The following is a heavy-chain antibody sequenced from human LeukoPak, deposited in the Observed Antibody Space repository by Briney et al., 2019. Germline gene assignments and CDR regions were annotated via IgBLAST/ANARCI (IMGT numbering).Heavy chain of an antibody. CDR3: ARDKVVVVPEASYYYGMDV. CDR1: GGTFSGYA. CDR2: IIPIFGTA. J-gene: IGHJ6*04. Sequence: ASVKVSCKASGGTFSGYAISWVRQAPGQGLEWMGGIIPIFGTANYAQRFQGRVTITADESTSTAYMELSSLRSEDTAVYYCARDKVVVVPEASYYYGMDVWGKGTTVTVSS. D-gene: IGHD2-2*01. V-gene: IGHV1-69*13.